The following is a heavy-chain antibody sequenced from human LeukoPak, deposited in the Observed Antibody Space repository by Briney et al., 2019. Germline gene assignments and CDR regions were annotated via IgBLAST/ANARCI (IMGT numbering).Heavy chain of an antibody. CDR3: ARSNSKQWLITNFDS. J-gene: IGHJ4*02. Sequence: SETLSLTCIVSGGSISSYCWSWIRQPPGKGLECIASMCSSGRANYNPSLKSRVTISIDTSMHQFSLKVTSVTAADTAVYYCARSNSKQWLITNFDSWGQGTLVTVSS. V-gene: IGHV4-59*08. D-gene: IGHD6-19*01. CDR1: GGSISSYC. CDR2: MCSSGRA.